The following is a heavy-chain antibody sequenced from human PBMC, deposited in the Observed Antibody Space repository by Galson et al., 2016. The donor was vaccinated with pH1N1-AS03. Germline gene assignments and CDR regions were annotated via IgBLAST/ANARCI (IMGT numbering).Heavy chain of an antibody. CDR1: GYTFSSYW. CDR2: IYPSDSDT. Sequence: QSGAEVKKPGESLKISCKGSGYTFSSYWIAWVRQMPGKGLEWMGIIYPSDSDTRYNSSFQGQVTISADTSLSTAYLQWNSLKASDTAIYYCARWSNDYGSYWGQGTLVTVSS. V-gene: IGHV5-51*01. CDR3: ARWSNDYGSY. J-gene: IGHJ4*02. D-gene: IGHD4-17*01.